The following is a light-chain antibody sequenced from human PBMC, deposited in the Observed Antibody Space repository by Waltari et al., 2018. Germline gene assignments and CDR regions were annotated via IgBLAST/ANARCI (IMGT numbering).Light chain of an antibody. CDR1: KLGDKY. Sequence: SYELTQSPSVSVSPGPTATITCSGDKLGDKYVCWYQQKPGQSPVMVIYQDTKRPSGIPDRFSGSNSGNTATLTISGTQALDEADYYCQSWDSTTVVFGGGTKLTVL. V-gene: IGLV3-1*01. J-gene: IGLJ2*01. CDR3: QSWDSTTVV. CDR2: QDT.